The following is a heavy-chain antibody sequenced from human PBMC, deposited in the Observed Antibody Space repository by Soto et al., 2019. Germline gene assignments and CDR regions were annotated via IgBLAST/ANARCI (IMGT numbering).Heavy chain of an antibody. V-gene: IGHV2-70*04. J-gene: IGHJ6*02. CDR1: GFSLSTSGMR. CDR2: IDWDDDK. D-gene: IGHD1-1*01. Sequence: SGPTLVNPTQTLTLTCTFSGFSLSTSGMRVSWIRQSPGKALEWLARIDWDDDKFYSTSLKTRLTVSKDTSKNQVVLTMTNMDPVDTGTYYCARMGTSYYYYALDVWGQGTTVTVSS. CDR3: ARMGTSYYYYALDV.